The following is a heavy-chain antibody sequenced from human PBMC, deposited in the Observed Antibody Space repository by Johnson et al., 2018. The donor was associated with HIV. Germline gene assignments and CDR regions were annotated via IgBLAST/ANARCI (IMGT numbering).Heavy chain of an antibody. J-gene: IGHJ3*02. V-gene: IGHV3-20*04. CDR3: ARDRTITGNDPFDI. Sequence: GRSLRLSCVASGFSFDDYNMNWVRQAPGKGLEWVCGINPRPDSAACADSVKGRFTISRDNAKTSLYLQMNSMRAEDTALYYCARDRTITGNDPFDIWGQGTMVTVSS. CDR1: GFSFDDYN. CDR2: INPRPDSA. D-gene: IGHD1-20*01.